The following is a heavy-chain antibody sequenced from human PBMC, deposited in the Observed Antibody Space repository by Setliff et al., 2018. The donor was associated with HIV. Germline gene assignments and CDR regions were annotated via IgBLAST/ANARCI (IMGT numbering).Heavy chain of an antibody. J-gene: IGHJ6*02. CDR3: ARLSTTVTPYYGIDV. CDR2: IYPGDSDT. CDR1: GYSFTSYW. D-gene: IGHD4-17*01. V-gene: IGHV5-51*01. Sequence: GESLKISCKGSGYSFTSYWIGWVRQMPGKGLEWMRIIYPGDSDTRYSPSFQGHVTISADKSISTAYLQWSSLKASDTAMYYCARLSTTVTPYYGIDVWGQGTTVTVSS.